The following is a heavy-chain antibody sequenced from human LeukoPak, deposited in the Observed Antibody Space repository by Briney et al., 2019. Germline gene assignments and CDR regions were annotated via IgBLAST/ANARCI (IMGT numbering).Heavy chain of an antibody. Sequence: TGGSLRLSCAASGFTFSSYAMSWVRQAPGKGLEWVSAISGSGGSTYYADSVKGRFTISRDNSKNTLYLQMNSLRAEDTAVYYCANDRLLLPRQDAFDNWGQGTMVTVSS. D-gene: IGHD3-22*01. V-gene: IGHV3-23*01. CDR2: ISGSGGST. CDR3: ANDRLLLPRQDAFDN. J-gene: IGHJ3*02. CDR1: GFTFSSYA.